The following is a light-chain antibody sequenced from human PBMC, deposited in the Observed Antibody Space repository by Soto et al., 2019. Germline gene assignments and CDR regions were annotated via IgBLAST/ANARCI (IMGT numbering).Light chain of an antibody. V-gene: IGLV2-11*01. CDR2: DVS. CDR1: SSDVGGYNY. CDR3: CSYAGNFTYV. J-gene: IGLJ1*01. Sequence: QSALTQPRSVSGSPRQSVTISCTGTSSDVGGYNYVSWYQQHPGKAPKLMIYDVSKRPSGVPDRFSGSKSGNTASLTISGLQAEDEADYYCCSYAGNFTYVFGTGTKLTVL.